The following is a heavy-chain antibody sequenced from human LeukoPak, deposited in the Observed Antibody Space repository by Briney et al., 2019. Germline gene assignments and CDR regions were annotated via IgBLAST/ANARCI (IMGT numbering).Heavy chain of an antibody. CDR2: ISDSGGIT. V-gene: IGHV3-23*01. J-gene: IGHJ3*02. D-gene: IGHD4-23*01. Sequence: PGGSLRLSCAASGFTFSSSAMSWVRQAPGKGPEWLSMISDSGGITKYADSVKGRFTISRDNAKNSLYLQMNSLRAEDTAVYYCARDGNTRGAVDAFDIWGQGTMVTVSS. CDR3: ARDGNTRGAVDAFDI. CDR1: GFTFSSSA.